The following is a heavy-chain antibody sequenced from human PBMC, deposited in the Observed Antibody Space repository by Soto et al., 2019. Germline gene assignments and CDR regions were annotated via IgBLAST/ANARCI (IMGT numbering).Heavy chain of an antibody. Sequence: QVQLVESGGGVVQPGRSLRLSCAASGFTFSSYGMHWVRQAPGKGLEWVAVIWYDGSNKYYADSVKGRFTISRDNSKNTLYLQMNSLRAEDTAVYYCARDLPVGAVDYWGQGPLVTVSS. CDR2: IWYDGSNK. V-gene: IGHV3-33*01. D-gene: IGHD1-26*01. CDR3: ARDLPVGAVDY. CDR1: GFTFSSYG. J-gene: IGHJ4*02.